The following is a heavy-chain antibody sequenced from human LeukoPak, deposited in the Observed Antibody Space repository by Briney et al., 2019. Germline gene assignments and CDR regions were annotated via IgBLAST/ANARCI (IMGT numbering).Heavy chain of an antibody. CDR2: IYYSGST. CDR3: ARHKVSDYVWGSRSDAFDL. CDR1: GGSISSSSYY. V-gene: IGHV4-61*05. D-gene: IGHD3-16*01. J-gene: IGHJ3*01. Sequence: SETLSLTCTVSGGSISSSSYYWGWIRQPPGKGLEWIGYIYYSGSTNYNPSLKSRVTISVDTSKNQFSLKLSSVTAADTAVYFCARHKVSDYVWGSRSDAFDLWGQGTLVTVSS.